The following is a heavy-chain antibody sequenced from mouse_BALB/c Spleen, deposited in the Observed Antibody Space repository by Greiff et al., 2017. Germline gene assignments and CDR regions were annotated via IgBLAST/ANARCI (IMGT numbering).Heavy chain of an antibody. CDR3: ARYDYYFDY. CDR2: ISTYYGDA. J-gene: IGHJ2*01. Sequence: VKLQESGAELVRPGVSVKISCKGSGYTFTDYAMHWVKQSHAKSLEWIGVISTYYGDASYNQKFKGKATMTVDKSSSTAYMELARLTSEDSAIYYCARYDYYFDYWGQGTTLTVSS. V-gene: IGHV1S137*01. D-gene: IGHD2-12*01. CDR1: GYTFTDYA.